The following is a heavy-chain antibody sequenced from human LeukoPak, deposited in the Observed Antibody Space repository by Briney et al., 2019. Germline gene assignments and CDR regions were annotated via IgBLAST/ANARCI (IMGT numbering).Heavy chain of an antibody. CDR2: FDPEDGET. Sequence: ASVKVSCKASGYTFTGYYMHWVRQAPGKGLEWMGGFDPEDGETIYAQKFQGRVTMTEDTSTDTAYMELSSLRSEDTAVYYCATDGIYDYVWGSYSYWGQGTLVTVSS. CDR3: ATDGIYDYVWGSYSY. D-gene: IGHD3-16*01. CDR1: GYTFTGYY. J-gene: IGHJ4*02. V-gene: IGHV1-24*01.